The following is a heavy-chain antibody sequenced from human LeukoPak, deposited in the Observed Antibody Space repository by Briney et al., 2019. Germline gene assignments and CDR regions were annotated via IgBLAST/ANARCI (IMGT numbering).Heavy chain of an antibody. D-gene: IGHD1-26*01. J-gene: IGHJ3*02. CDR1: GFTVSNNY. Sequence: GGSLRLSCAASGFTVSNNYMSWVRQAPGKGLEWVSLIYAGGSTYYADSVKGRFTISRDNSKNTLYLQMNSVRAADTAVYYCARDVGFIVGATPGAFDIWGQGTMVTVSS. CDR3: ARDVGFIVGATPGAFDI. CDR2: IYAGGST. V-gene: IGHV3-53*01.